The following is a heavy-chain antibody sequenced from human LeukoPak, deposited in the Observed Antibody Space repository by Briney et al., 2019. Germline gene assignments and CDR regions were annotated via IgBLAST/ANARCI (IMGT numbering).Heavy chain of an antibody. CDR3: AREVYHCSSTNCNPLYFDS. CDR1: GGSISSGDYY. Sequence: SETLSLTCIVSGGSISSGDYYWRWIRQHPGKGLEWIGYIYYTGNTYYNPSLKSRVSISVDTSKNQFSLKLSSVTAADTAVYYCAREVYHCSSTNCNPLYFDSWGQGTLVTVSS. V-gene: IGHV4-31*03. CDR2: IYYTGNT. J-gene: IGHJ4*02. D-gene: IGHD2-2*01.